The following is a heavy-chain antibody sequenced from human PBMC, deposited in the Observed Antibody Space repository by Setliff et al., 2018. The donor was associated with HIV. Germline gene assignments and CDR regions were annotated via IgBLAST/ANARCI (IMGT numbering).Heavy chain of an antibody. J-gene: IGHJ3*01. CDR3: ARTGYAFGV. CDR2: IHVSGST. V-gene: IGHV4-59*08. CDR1: GGSMNANH. Sequence: PSETLSLTCTVSGGSMNANHWSWIRQSPGKGPEWTAYIHVSGSTYFNPSLSSRVTISIDTSNNQFSLRLSSVTAADTAVYYCARTGYAFGVWGLGTMVTVSS.